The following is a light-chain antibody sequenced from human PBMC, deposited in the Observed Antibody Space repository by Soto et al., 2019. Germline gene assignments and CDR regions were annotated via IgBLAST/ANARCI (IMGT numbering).Light chain of an antibody. Sequence: QSALTQPRSVSGSPGQSITISCTGTSSDVGGYNYVSWYQQHPGKAPKLMIYEVSNRPSGVSNRFSGSKSANTASLTISGLQAEDEADYYCSSYTSGSTLEVFGTGTKVTVL. CDR2: EVS. CDR3: SSYTSGSTLEV. CDR1: SSDVGGYNY. J-gene: IGLJ1*01. V-gene: IGLV2-14*01.